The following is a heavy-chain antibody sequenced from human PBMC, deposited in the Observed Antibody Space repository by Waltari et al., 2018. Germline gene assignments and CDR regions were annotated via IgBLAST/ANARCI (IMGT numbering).Heavy chain of an antibody. V-gene: IGHV4-30-4*08. J-gene: IGHJ4*02. CDR2: IYYDGST. D-gene: IGHD6-6*01. CDR3: ARDRAYRSSSRPLDY. Sequence: QVQLQESGPGLVKPSQTLSLTCTVSGCSITSGYHYWSWIRQPPGKGLEWIGYIYYDGSTYYNPSLKTRITISLDTSKNQFSLKLSSVTAADTAVYYCARDRAYRSSSRPLDYWGQGTLVTVSS. CDR1: GCSITSGYHY.